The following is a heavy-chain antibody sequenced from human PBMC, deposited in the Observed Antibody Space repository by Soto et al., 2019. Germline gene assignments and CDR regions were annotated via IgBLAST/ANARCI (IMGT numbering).Heavy chain of an antibody. J-gene: IGHJ6*02. D-gene: IGHD6-19*01. V-gene: IGHV1-69*12. CDR1: GSSFRTYA. Sequence: QVQLLQSGTEVKKPGSSVRVSCEASGSSFRTYAISWVRQAPGQGLEWMGEIIPIFGSVNYAQKFQDRVTISAVESTTTVYMDLKSLRSNDTGVYYCAKGAVAGTPTSYYYSGMDVWGQGTTVTVSS. CDR2: IIPIFGSV. CDR3: AKGAVAGTPTSYYYSGMDV.